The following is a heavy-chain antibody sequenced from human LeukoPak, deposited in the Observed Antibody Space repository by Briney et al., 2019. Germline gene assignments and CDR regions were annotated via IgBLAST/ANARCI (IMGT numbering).Heavy chain of an antibody. V-gene: IGHV1-69*13. J-gene: IGHJ3*02. CDR3: ARGPDAFDI. CDR1: GYTFTSYG. CDR2: IIPIFGTA. Sequence: ASVKVSCKASGYTFTSYGISWVRQAPGQGLEWMGGIIPIFGTANYAQKFQGRVTITADESTSTAYMELSGLRSEDTAVYYCARGPDAFDIWGQGTMVTVSS.